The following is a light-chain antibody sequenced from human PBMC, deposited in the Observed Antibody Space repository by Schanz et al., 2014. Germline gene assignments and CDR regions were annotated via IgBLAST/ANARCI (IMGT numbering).Light chain of an antibody. CDR3: QQRSNWPPIT. CDR1: QNVDSN. Sequence: EIVMTQSPATLSVSPGETATLSCRASQNVDSNLAWYQQTPGQAPRLLIYGASSRATGIPDRFSGSGSGTDFNLTISRLEPEDFAVYYCQQRSNWPPITFGQGTRLEIK. V-gene: IGKV3D-20*02. J-gene: IGKJ5*01. CDR2: GAS.